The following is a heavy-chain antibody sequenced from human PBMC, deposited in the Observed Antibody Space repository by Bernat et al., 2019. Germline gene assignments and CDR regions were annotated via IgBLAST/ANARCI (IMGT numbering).Heavy chain of an antibody. D-gene: IGHD3-10*02. Sequence: QVQLVESGGGVVQPGRSLRLSCAASGFTFSSYAMHWVRQAPGKGLEWVAVISYDGSNKYYADSVKGRFTISRDNSKNTLYLQMNSMRAEDTAVYYCARDKVDYVGFLNGMDVWGQGTTVTVSS. V-gene: IGHV3-30-3*01. CDR3: ARDKVDYVGFLNGMDV. CDR1: GFTFSSYA. CDR2: ISYDGSNK. J-gene: IGHJ6*02.